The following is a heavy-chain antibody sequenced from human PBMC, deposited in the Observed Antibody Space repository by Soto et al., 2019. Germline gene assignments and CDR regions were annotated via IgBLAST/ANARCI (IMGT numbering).Heavy chain of an antibody. CDR3: AKGSYSSGWYARFDP. V-gene: IGHV3-30*18. J-gene: IGHJ5*02. D-gene: IGHD6-19*01. CDR1: GFSFSSYG. CDR2: ISYDGSNK. Sequence: QVQLVASGGGVVQPGRSLRLSCAASGFSFSSYGMHWVRQAPGKGLEWVAVISYDGSNKYYADSVKGRFTISRDNSKNTLYLQMNSLRAEDTAVYYCAKGSYSSGWYARFDPWGQGTLVTVSS.